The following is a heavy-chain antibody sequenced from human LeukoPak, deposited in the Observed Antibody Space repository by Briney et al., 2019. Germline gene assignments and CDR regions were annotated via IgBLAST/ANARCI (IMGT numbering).Heavy chain of an antibody. CDR3: ARGASGYSYG. J-gene: IGHJ4*02. Sequence: GGSLGLSCAASGFTFSNYWMHWVRQAPGKGLVWVSRINSDGSTTSYADSVKGRFTISRDNAKNTLYLQMNSLRAEDTAVYYCARGASGYSYGWGQGTLVTVSS. CDR2: INSDGSTT. CDR1: GFTFSNYW. V-gene: IGHV3-74*01. D-gene: IGHD5-18*01.